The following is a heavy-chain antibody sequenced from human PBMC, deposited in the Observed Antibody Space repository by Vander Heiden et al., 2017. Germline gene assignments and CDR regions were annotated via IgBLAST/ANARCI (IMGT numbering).Heavy chain of an antibody. CDR1: GGSISSSSYH. J-gene: IGHJ4*02. CDR3: ARHGGSRIAVAGTIDY. CDR2: AYYSGST. Sequence: QLQLQESGPGLVKPSETLSLTCTVPGGSISSSSYHWGWLRQPPGKGLEWIGSAYYSGSTNNNPSLKGRGTISVDTAKNQFSLKLSSVTAADTAVYYCARHGGSRIAVAGTIDYWGQGTLVTVSS. V-gene: IGHV4-39*01. D-gene: IGHD6-19*01.